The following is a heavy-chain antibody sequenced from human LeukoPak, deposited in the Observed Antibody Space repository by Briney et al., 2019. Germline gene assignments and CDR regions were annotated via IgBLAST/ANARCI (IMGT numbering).Heavy chain of an antibody. D-gene: IGHD2-21*02. CDR2: ISSSSSYI. CDR1: GFTFSSYS. CDR3: ARETYCGGDCYVQYYFDY. V-gene: IGHV3-21*01. J-gene: IGHJ4*02. Sequence: GGSLRLSCAASGFTFSSYSMNWVRQAPGKGLEWFSSISSSSSYIYYADSVKGRFTISRDNAKNSLYLQMNSLRAEDTAVYYCARETYCGGDCYVQYYFDYWGQGTLVTVSS.